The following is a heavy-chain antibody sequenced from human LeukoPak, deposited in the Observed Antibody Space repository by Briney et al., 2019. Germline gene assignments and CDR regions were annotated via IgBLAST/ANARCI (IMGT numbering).Heavy chain of an antibody. D-gene: IGHD4-23*01. CDR2: IKQDGSEK. CDR3: ARDPGGGNPTYFDY. Sequence: PGGSLRLSCAASGFTFSSYWMSWVRQAPGKGLEWVANIKQDGSEKYYVDSVKGRFTISRDNAKNSLYLQMNSLRAEDTAVYYCARDPGGGNPTYFDYWGQGTLVTVSS. CDR1: GFTFSSYW. V-gene: IGHV3-7*01. J-gene: IGHJ4*02.